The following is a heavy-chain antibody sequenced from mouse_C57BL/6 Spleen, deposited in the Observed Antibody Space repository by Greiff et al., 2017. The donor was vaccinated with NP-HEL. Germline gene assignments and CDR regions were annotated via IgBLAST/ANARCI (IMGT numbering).Heavy chain of an antibody. D-gene: IGHD1-1*01. CDR2: INPNNGGT. Sequence: EVQLQQSGPELVKPGASVKISCKASGYTFTDYYMNWVKQSHGKSLEWIGDINPNNGGTSYNQKFKGKATLTVDKSSSTAYMELRSLTSEDSAVYYCARAGYYYGSSYGEGGWIAYWGQGTLVTVSA. V-gene: IGHV1-26*01. J-gene: IGHJ3*01. CDR1: GYTFTDYY. CDR3: ARAGYYYGSSYGEGGWIAY.